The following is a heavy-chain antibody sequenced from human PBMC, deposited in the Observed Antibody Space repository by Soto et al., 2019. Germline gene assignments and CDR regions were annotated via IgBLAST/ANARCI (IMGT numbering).Heavy chain of an antibody. CDR3: AKVLGSDYGYDAFDI. J-gene: IGHJ3*02. CDR1: GFTFSSYA. D-gene: IGHD3-10*01. V-gene: IGHV3-23*01. Sequence: QPGGSLRLSCAASGFTFSSYAMSWVRQAPGKGLEWVSGVSGSGGSTYCVDSVKGRFTISRDNSKNTLYLQMNSLRAEDTAVYYCAKVLGSDYGYDAFDIWGQGTMVTVSS. CDR2: VSGSGGST.